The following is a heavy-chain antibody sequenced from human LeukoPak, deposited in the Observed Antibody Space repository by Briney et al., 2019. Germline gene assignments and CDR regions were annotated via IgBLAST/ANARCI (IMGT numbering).Heavy chain of an antibody. D-gene: IGHD4-17*01. CDR1: GFTFRSYE. J-gene: IGHJ5*02. CDR3: ARDRDYGDYRPVSFDL. CDR2: ISGGSGTI. Sequence: PGGSLRLSCAASGFTFRSYEMNWVRQAPGKGLEWVSFISGGSGTIYYADSVKGRFTISRGNAKNSLYLQMNSLRVEDTAVYYCARDRDYGDYRPVSFDLWGQGTLVTVSS. V-gene: IGHV3-48*03.